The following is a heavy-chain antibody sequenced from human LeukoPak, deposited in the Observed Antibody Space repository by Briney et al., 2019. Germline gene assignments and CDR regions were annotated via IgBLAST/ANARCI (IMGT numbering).Heavy chain of an antibody. V-gene: IGHV3-11*01. D-gene: IGHD1-14*01. CDR1: GFTFSDYY. J-gene: IGHJ4*02. CDR3: ARVATGWLSFDY. Sequence: PGGSLRLSCAASGFTFSDYYTTWIRQAPGKGLEWVSYISNTGSTIYYADSVKGRFTISRDNTKNSLYLQMNSLRAEDTAVYYCARVATGWLSFDYWGQGTLVTVSS. CDR2: ISNTGSTI.